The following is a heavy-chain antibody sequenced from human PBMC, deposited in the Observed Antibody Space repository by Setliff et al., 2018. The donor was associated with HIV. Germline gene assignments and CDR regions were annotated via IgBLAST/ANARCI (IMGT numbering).Heavy chain of an antibody. Sequence: PGGSLRLSCAASGFTFSTYHMSWVRQAPGKGLEWVSYINNISSTISYADSVKGRFTISRDNAKSSLYLQMNSLRAEDTAVYYCTRTSRAAYWGRGTLVTVSS. CDR1: GFTFSTYH. CDR3: TRTSRAAY. J-gene: IGHJ4*02. CDR2: INNISSTI. D-gene: IGHD6-25*01. V-gene: IGHV3-48*01.